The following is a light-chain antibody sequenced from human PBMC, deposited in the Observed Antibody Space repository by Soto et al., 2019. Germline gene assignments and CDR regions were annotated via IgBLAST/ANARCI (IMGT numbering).Light chain of an antibody. CDR3: QQYNHRPS. Sequence: EIVMTQSPATLSVSPGQGATLSCRSSQSASTNLSWYQHKPGQSPRLLIYGASTRDTGIPARFSGSGSGTEFTLTIRSLKSEDFAVYYCQQYNHRPSFGQGTKVDIK. CDR2: GAS. V-gene: IGKV3-15*01. CDR1: QSASTN. J-gene: IGKJ1*01.